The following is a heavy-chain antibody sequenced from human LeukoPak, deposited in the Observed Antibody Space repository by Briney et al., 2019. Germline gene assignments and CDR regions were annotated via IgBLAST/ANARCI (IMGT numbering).Heavy chain of an antibody. CDR1: KFTFSSYG. J-gene: IGHJ4*02. CDR3: AKFAQRYCSGGSCHPFDY. Sequence: PGGSLRLSCVASKFTFSSYGMSWVRQAPGKGLEWVSAISGSGGTTYYADSVKDRFTISRDNSKNTLHLQMNSLRAEDTAAYYCAKFAQRYCSGGSCHPFDYWGQGTLVTVSS. CDR2: ISGSGGTT. D-gene: IGHD2-15*01. V-gene: IGHV3-23*01.